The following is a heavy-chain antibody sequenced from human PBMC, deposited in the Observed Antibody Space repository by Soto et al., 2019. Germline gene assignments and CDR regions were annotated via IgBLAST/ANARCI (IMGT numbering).Heavy chain of an antibody. CDR3: ACRKRQRWSGFLFDY. CDR1: GGTFSSYT. V-gene: IGHV1-69*02. CDR2: IIPIFGIT. Sequence: QVQLVQSGAEVKKPGSSVKVSCKASGGTFSSYTISWVRQAPGQGLEWRGRIIPIFGITNYAQKFQGRVTITADNSPSTAYMELSSLRSADTAVYYCACRKRQRWSGFLFDYWGQGTLVTVSS. J-gene: IGHJ4*02. D-gene: IGHD2-15*01.